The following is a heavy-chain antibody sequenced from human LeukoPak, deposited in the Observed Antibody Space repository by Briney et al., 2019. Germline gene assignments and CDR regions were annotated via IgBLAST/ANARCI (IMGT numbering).Heavy chain of an antibody. V-gene: IGHV1-46*01. CDR1: GYSLTSHY. J-gene: IGHJ4*02. CDR2: INPTGGSP. Sequence: ASVKVSCKASGYSLTSHYMHWVRQAPGQGLERMGIINPTGGSPSYAQKFQGRVTMTRDTSTSTVSMELSSLRSEDTAVYYCARDGGSHDFDYWGQGTLVTVSS. CDR3: ARDGGSHDFDY. D-gene: IGHD1-26*01.